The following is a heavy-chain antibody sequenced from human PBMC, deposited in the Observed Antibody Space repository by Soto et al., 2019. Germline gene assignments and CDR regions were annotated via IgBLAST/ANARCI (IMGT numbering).Heavy chain of an antibody. CDR3: ARDLTPLGYCSSTSCRGHFDY. V-gene: IGHV3-21*01. D-gene: IGHD2-2*01. Sequence: GGSLRLSCAASGFTFSSYSMNWVRQAPGKGLEWVSSISSSSSYIYYADSVKGRFTISRDNAKNSLYLQMNSLRAEDTAVYYCARDLTPLGYCSSTSCRGHFDYWGQGTLVTVSS. CDR2: ISSSSSYI. CDR1: GFTFSSYS. J-gene: IGHJ4*02.